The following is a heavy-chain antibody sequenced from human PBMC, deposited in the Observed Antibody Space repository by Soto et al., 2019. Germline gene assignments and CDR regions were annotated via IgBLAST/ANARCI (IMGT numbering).Heavy chain of an antibody. Sequence: QVQLVESGGGVVQPGRSLRLSCAASGFTFSSYAMHWVRQAPGKGLEWVAVISYDGSNKYYADSVKGRFTISRDNSKNTLYLQMNSLRDEDTAVYYCTREKGDSSGYYPAYGMDVWGQGATLTVSS. D-gene: IGHD3-22*01. CDR3: TREKGDSSGYYPAYGMDV. V-gene: IGHV3-30-3*01. CDR1: GFTFSSYA. J-gene: IGHJ6*02. CDR2: ISYDGSNK.